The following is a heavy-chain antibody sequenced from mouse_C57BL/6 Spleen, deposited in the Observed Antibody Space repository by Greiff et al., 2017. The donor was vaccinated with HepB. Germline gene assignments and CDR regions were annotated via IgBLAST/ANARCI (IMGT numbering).Heavy chain of an antibody. J-gene: IGHJ2*01. D-gene: IGHD4-1*01. CDR3: ARGDWDGYFDY. CDR2: IWSGGST. V-gene: IGHV2-2*01. CDR1: GFSLTSYG. Sequence: QVQLKESGPGLVQPSQSLSITCTVSGFSLTSYGVHWVRQSPGKGLEWLGVIWSGGSTDYNAAFISRLSISKDNSKSQVFFKMNSLQADDTAIYYCARGDWDGYFDYWGQGTTLTVSS.